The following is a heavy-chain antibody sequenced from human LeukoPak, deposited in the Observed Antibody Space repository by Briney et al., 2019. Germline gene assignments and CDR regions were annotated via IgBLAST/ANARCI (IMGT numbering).Heavy chain of an antibody. CDR2: VFYSGST. D-gene: IGHD2-15*01. J-gene: IGHJ4*02. Sequence: PSETLSLTCTVSGGSISNHYWSWVRQPPGKGLEGIGYVFYSGSTNYNPALKSRVTISVDTSKNQFSLKLSSVTAADTAVYYCARVVVVSAGAYYFDYWGQGTLVTVSS. CDR1: GGSISNHY. CDR3: ARVVVVSAGAYYFDY. V-gene: IGHV4-59*11.